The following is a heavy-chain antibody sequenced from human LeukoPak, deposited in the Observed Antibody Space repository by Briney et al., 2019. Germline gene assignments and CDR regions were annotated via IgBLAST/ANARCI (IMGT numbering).Heavy chain of an antibody. J-gene: IGHJ5*02. CDR1: GDSMSGYY. Sequence: SETLSLTCTVSGDSMSGYYWSWIRQPPGKGLEWIGEINHSGSTNYNPSLKSRVTISVDTSKNQFSLKLSSVTAADTAVYYCARHDRGRPYYCSGSYRNWFDPWGQGTLVTVSS. CDR3: ARHDRGRPYYCSGSYRNWFDP. D-gene: IGHD3-10*01. CDR2: INHSGST. V-gene: IGHV4-34*01.